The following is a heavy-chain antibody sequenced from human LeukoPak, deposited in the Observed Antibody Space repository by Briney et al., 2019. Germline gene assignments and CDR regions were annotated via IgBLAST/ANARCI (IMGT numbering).Heavy chain of an antibody. CDR2: ISAYNGNT. CDR1: GYTFTIYG. Sequence: ASVTVSYKASGYTFTIYGISWVRQAPGQGGGGVGWISAYNGNTNYAQNLQGRVTMTTDTSTSTAYMELRSLRSDDTAVYYCARWLYYYDSSGYYSPDYWGQGTLVTVSS. J-gene: IGHJ4*02. D-gene: IGHD3-22*01. V-gene: IGHV1-18*01. CDR3: ARWLYYYDSSGYYSPDY.